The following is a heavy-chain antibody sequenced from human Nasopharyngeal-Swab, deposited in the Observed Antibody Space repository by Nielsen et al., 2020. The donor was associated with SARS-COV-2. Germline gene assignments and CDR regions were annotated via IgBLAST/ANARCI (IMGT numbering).Heavy chain of an antibody. J-gene: IGHJ6*02. Sequence: ASVKVSCKASGYTFNNYYIHWVRQAPGQRLEWMGMINPGSGGTTYAQKFQGRVTMTRDTSTSTVFMDLSSLRSEDTAVYYCARRGRCSGSSCDMDVWGQGTTVTVSS. V-gene: IGHV1-46*02. CDR2: INPGSGGT. CDR1: GYTFNNYY. CDR3: ARRGRCSGSSCDMDV. D-gene: IGHD2-2*01.